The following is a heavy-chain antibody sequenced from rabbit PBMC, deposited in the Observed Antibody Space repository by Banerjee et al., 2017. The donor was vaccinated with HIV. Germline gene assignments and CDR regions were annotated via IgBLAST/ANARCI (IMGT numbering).Heavy chain of an antibody. J-gene: IGHJ6*01. CDR3: ARDVYTYDYVDYGDL. CDR1: GIDFSAYG. V-gene: IGHV1S40*01. Sequence: QSLEESGGGLVKPEGSLTLTCKASGIDFSAYGIGWVRQAPGKGLEWIACIGTSSGITYYPSWAKGRFTISKTSSTTVTLQMTSLTAADTATYFCARDVYTYDYVDYGDLWGQGTLVTVS. CDR2: IGTSSGIT. D-gene: IGHD6-1*01.